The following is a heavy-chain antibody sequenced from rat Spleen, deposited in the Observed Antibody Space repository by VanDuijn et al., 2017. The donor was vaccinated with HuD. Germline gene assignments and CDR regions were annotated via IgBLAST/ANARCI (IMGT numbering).Heavy chain of an antibody. J-gene: IGHJ2*01. Sequence: EVQLVESGGGLVQPGRSMKLSCAASGFTFSNYDMAWVRQAPTKGLEWVASISYDGSSTYYRDSVKGRFTISRDNAKSTLYLQMDSLRSEDTATYYCTEQLLDYWGQGVMVTVSS. CDR3: TEQLLDY. D-gene: IGHD1-10*01. CDR1: GFTFSNYD. CDR2: ISYDGSST. V-gene: IGHV5-20*01.